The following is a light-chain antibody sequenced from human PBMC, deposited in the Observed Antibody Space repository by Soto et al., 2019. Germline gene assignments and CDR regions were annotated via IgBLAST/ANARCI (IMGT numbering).Light chain of an antibody. CDR1: SSNIGAGYD. CDR2: GNS. Sequence: QAVVTQPPSVSGAPGQRVTISCTGSSSNIGAGYDVHWYQQLPGTAPKLIIYGNSNRPSGVPDRFSGSKSGTSASLAITGLQAEDEADYYCQSYDSSLYVVFGGGTKLTVL. CDR3: QSYDSSLYVV. V-gene: IGLV1-40*01. J-gene: IGLJ2*01.